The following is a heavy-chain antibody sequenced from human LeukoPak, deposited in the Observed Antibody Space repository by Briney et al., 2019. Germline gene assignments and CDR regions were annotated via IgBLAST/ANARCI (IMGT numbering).Heavy chain of an antibody. CDR2: IRYDGSNK. CDR1: GFTFSSYG. CDR3: ARRSGIAVAGAFDY. D-gene: IGHD6-19*01. J-gene: IGHJ4*02. V-gene: IGHV3-30*02. Sequence: GGSLRLSCAASGFTFSSYGMHWVRQAPGKGLEWVAFIRYDGSNKYYADSVKGRSTISRDNSKNTLYLQMNSLRAEDTAVYYCARRSGIAVAGAFDYWGQGTLVTVSS.